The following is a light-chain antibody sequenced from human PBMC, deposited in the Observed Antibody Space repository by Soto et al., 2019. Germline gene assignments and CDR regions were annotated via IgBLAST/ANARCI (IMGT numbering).Light chain of an antibody. CDR2: AVS. CDR3: QQSYYSRS. V-gene: IGKV1-9*01. CDR1: QGIGTY. Sequence: IQLTQSPSSLSTSVGDRVTVTCRASQGIGTYLVWYQQKSGKAPTVLIYAVSSLQSGVSSRFSGSGSGTEFSLTIRSLQPDDFATYYCQQSYYSRSFGQGTKVDI. J-gene: IGKJ1*01.